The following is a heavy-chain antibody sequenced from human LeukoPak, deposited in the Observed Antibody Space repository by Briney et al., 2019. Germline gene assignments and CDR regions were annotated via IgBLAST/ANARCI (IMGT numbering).Heavy chain of an antibody. V-gene: IGHV3-21*01. J-gene: IGHJ4*02. D-gene: IGHD5-18*01. CDR3: ARDPYSYGPVDY. CDR2: ISSSSSYI. CDR1: GFTFSSYS. Sequence: GGSLRLSCAASGFTFSSYSMNWVRQAPGKGREWVSSISSSSSYIYYADSVKGRFTISRDNAKNPLYLQMNSLRAEDTAVYYCARDPYSYGPVDYWGQGTLVTVSS.